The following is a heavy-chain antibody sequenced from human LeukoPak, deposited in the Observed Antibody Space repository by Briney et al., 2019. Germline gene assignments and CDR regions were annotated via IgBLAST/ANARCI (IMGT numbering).Heavy chain of an antibody. CDR3: ARDLFDIVVVPAPSNAFDI. J-gene: IGHJ3*02. D-gene: IGHD2-2*01. CDR2: IWYDGSNK. Sequence: GRSLRLSCAASGFTFSSYGMHWVRQAPGKGLEWVAVIWYDGSNKYYADSVKGRFTISRDNSKNTLYLQMNSLRAEDTAVYYCARDLFDIVVVPAPSNAFDIWGQGTMATVSS. CDR1: GFTFSSYG. V-gene: IGHV3-33*01.